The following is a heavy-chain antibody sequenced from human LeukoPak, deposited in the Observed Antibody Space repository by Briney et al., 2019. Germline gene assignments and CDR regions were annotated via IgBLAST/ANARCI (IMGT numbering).Heavy chain of an antibody. CDR3: AKDRVSSSWPYDAFDI. CDR1: GFTFSSYA. Sequence: GGSLRLSCAASGFTFSSYAMSWVRQAPGKGLKWVSAISGSGYSTYYSDSVKGRFTISRDNSKNTLYLQMNSLRAEDTDVYYCAKDRVSSSWPYDAFDIWGQGTMVTVSS. CDR2: ISGSGYST. J-gene: IGHJ3*02. D-gene: IGHD6-13*01. V-gene: IGHV3-23*01.